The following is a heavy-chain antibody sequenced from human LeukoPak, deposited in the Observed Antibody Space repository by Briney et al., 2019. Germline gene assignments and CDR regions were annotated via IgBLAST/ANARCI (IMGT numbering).Heavy chain of an antibody. V-gene: IGHV3-30*04. D-gene: IGHD2-21*01. J-gene: IGHJ3*02. CDR3: AREGGRELHDAFDI. Sequence: GGSLRLSCAPSGFTFSSYAMHWVRQAPGKGLGWVAVISYDGSNKYYADSVKGRFTISRDNSKNTLYLQMNSLRAEDTAVYYCAREGGRELHDAFDIWGQGTMVTVSS. CDR2: ISYDGSNK. CDR1: GFTFSSYA.